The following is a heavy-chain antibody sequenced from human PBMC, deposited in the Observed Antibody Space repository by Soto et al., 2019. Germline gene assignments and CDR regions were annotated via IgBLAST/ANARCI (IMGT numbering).Heavy chain of an antibody. J-gene: IGHJ4*02. CDR3: ARSSGYYYVAY. D-gene: IGHD3-22*01. V-gene: IGHV1-3*01. Sequence: ASVKVSCKASGDTFTSYAMHWVRQAPGQRLEWMGWINAGNGNTKYSQKFQGRVTITRDTSASTAYMELTSLRSEDTAVYYCARSSGYYYVAYWGQGTLVTVSS. CDR2: INAGNGNT. CDR1: GDTFTSYA.